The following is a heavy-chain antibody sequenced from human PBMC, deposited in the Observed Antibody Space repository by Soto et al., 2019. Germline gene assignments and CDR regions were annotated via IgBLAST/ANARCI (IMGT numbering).Heavy chain of an antibody. D-gene: IGHD1-7*01. J-gene: IGHJ3*02. Sequence: QITLKESGPPRVKPTQTLTLTCTFSGFSLNARPVGVGWIRQPPGKALERLALIYWDDDKRYSPSLQSRLTITKDTSKNQVVLIMTNMDPIDTATYYCAHRLGQSGRNWDSGAFDIWGQGTMVTVSS. CDR1: GFSLNARPVG. CDR2: IYWDDDK. V-gene: IGHV2-5*02. CDR3: AHRLGQSGRNWDSGAFDI.